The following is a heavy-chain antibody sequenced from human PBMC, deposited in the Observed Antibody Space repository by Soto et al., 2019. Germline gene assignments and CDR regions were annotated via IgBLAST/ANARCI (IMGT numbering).Heavy chain of an antibody. Sequence: GGSLRLSCAASGFTFSDYYMSWIRQAPGKGLEWVSYISSSGSTIYYADSVKGRFTISRDNAKNSLYLQMNSLRAEDTAVYYCARAGLGIAVAPYYYYGMDVWGQGTTVTVSS. J-gene: IGHJ6*02. CDR1: GFTFSDYY. V-gene: IGHV3-11*01. CDR2: ISSSGSTI. CDR3: ARAGLGIAVAPYYYYGMDV. D-gene: IGHD6-19*01.